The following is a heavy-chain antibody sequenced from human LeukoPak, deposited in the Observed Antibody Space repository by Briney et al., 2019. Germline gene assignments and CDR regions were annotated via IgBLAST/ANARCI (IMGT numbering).Heavy chain of an antibody. Sequence: KASETLSLTCTVFGSMSNHFWSWIRQPPGKGLEWIGYIYDSGARDYNPSLQDRVTMSVDTSANQFSLKLSSVTPAGTAVYYCAPRPAGNTRAAIFDFWSRGTLVTVSS. D-gene: IGHD6-6*01. J-gene: IGHJ5*01. CDR1: GSMSNHF. V-gene: IGHV4-59*11. CDR2: IYDSGAR. CDR3: APRPAGNTRAAIFDF.